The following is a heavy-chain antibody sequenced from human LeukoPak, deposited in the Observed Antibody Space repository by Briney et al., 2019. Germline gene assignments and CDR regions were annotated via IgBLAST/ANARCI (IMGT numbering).Heavy chain of an antibody. V-gene: IGHV4-4*07. CDR1: GDSITTYY. CDR3: ASGSYYFGY. CDR2: IYTSGST. Sequence: SETLSLTCTVSGDSITTYYWSWIRQPAGKGLEWIGRIYTSGSTHYNPSLKSRATISVDASKNQFSLKLSSVTAADTAVYYCASGSYYFGYWGQGTLVTVSS. J-gene: IGHJ4*02. D-gene: IGHD1-26*01.